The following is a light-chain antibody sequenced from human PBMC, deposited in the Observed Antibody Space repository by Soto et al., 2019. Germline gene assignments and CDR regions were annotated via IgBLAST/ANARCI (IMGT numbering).Light chain of an antibody. J-gene: IGLJ3*02. CDR1: SSDVGGYNH. V-gene: IGLV2-14*01. CDR3: SSYITGTTWV. CDR2: GVS. Sequence: QSVLTQPASVSGSPGQSITISCTGTSSDVGGYNHVSWYQHYPGKAPKLMIYGVSNRPSGVSIRFSGSKSGNTASLTISGLQAEDEGDYYCSSYITGTTWVFGGGTQLTVL.